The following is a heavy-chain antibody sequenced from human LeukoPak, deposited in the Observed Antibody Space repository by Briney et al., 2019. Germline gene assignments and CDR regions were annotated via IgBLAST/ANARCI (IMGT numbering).Heavy chain of an antibody. CDR3: AKVGVATIVGVIGY. CDR2: LSGSGSST. V-gene: IGHV3-23*01. CDR1: RFTFSSYA. Sequence: PGGSLRLSCAASRFTFSSYAMSWVRQAPGKGLECVSTLSGSGSSTYYAESVKGRFTISRDNSKNTLYLQMNSLRAEDTAVYYCAKVGVATIVGVIGYWGQGALVTVSS. D-gene: IGHD5-24*01. J-gene: IGHJ4*02.